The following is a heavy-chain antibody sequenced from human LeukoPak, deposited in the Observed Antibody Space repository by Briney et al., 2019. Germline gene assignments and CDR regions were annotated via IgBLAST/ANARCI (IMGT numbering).Heavy chain of an antibody. D-gene: IGHD5-18*01. J-gene: IGHJ5*02. CDR2: IYTSGST. CDR3: ASQDTAMALNWFDP. V-gene: IGHV4-4*07. CDR1: GGSISSYY. Sequence: SETLSLTCTVSGGSISSYYWSWIRQPAGKGLEWIGRIYTSGSTNYNPSLKSRVTMSVDTSKNQFSLKLSSVTAADTAVYYCASQDTAMALNWFDPWGQGTLVTVSS.